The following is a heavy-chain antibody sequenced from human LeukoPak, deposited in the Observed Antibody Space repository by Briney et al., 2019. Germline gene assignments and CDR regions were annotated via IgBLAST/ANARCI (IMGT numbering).Heavy chain of an antibody. D-gene: IGHD3-9*01. CDR2: IYHSGST. V-gene: IGHV4-38-2*01. Sequence: PSETLSLTCAVSGYSISSGYYWGWIRQPPGKGLDWIGMIYHSGSTYYNPSLKSRVTISVDMSKNHFSLKLSSVTAADTAVYYCARWGREYYDILTRSYYFDYWGQGTLVTVSS. J-gene: IGHJ4*02. CDR1: GYSISSGYY. CDR3: ARWGREYYDILTRSYYFDY.